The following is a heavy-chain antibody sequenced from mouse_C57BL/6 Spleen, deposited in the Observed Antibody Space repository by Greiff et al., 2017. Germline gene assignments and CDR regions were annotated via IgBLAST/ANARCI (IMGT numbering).Heavy chain of an antibody. Sequence: VQLQQSGPELVKPGASVKISCKASGYAFSSSWMNWVKQRPGKGLEWIGRIYPGDGDTNYNGKFKGKATLTADKSSSTAYMQLSSLTSEDSAVYFCARHGSSHRGFAYWGQGTLVTVSA. CDR2: IYPGDGDT. CDR3: ARHGSSHRGFAY. D-gene: IGHD1-1*01. CDR1: GYAFSSSW. J-gene: IGHJ3*01. V-gene: IGHV1-82*01.